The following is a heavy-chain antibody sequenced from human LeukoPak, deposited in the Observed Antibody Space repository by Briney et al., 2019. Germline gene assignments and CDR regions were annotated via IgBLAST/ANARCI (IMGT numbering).Heavy chain of an antibody. CDR3: ARGYYGSGSASNWFDP. D-gene: IGHD3-10*01. CDR2: MSGSGGST. J-gene: IGHJ5*02. Sequence: GGSLTLSCTVSGFTFSSYGMSWVRHAPRQGLEWVSAMSGSGGSTYYADSVKRRFTISRDNYKNTLYLQMKSLRTEDAAVYYCARGYYGSGSASNWFDPWGQGTLVTVSS. CDR1: GFTFSSYG. V-gene: IGHV3-23*01.